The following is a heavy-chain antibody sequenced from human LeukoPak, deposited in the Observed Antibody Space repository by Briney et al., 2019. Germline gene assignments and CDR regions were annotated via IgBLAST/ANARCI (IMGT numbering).Heavy chain of an antibody. CDR3: ARTSYYYDSSGRVDY. CDR2: IYYSGGT. J-gene: IGHJ4*02. V-gene: IGHV4-39*01. D-gene: IGHD3-22*01. Sequence: PSETLSLTCTVSGGSISSSSYYWGWIRQPPGKGLEWIGSIYYSGGTYYNPSLKSRVTISVDTSKNQFSLKLSSVTAADTAVYYCARTSYYYDSSGRVDYWGQGTLVTVSS. CDR1: GGSISSSSYY.